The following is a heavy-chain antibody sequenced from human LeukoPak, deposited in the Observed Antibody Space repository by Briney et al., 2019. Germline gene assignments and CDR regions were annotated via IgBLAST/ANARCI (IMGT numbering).Heavy chain of an antibody. D-gene: IGHD6-19*01. Sequence: PSETLSLTCTVSGGSISSYYWSWIRQPAGKGLEWIGRIYTSGSTNYNPSLKSRVTMSVDTSKNQFSLKLSSVTAADTAVYYCARERDMYSSGWYSSRDAFDIWGQGTMVTVSS. CDR2: IYTSGST. CDR3: ARERDMYSSGWYSSRDAFDI. V-gene: IGHV4-4*07. J-gene: IGHJ3*02. CDR1: GGSISSYY.